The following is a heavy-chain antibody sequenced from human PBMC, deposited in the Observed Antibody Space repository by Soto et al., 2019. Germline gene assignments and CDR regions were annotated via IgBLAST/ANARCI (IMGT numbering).Heavy chain of an antibody. J-gene: IGHJ4*02. CDR1: GFTFSNAW. Sequence: EVQLVESGGGLVKPGGSLRLSCAASGFTFSNAWMSWVRQAPGKGLEWVGRIKSKTDGGTTDYAAPVKGGFTISRDDSKNTLYLQMNSLKTEDTAVYYCTTVKYQLLFGYFDYWGQGTLVTVSS. CDR3: TTVKYQLLFGYFDY. CDR2: IKSKTDGGTT. V-gene: IGHV3-15*01. D-gene: IGHD2-2*01.